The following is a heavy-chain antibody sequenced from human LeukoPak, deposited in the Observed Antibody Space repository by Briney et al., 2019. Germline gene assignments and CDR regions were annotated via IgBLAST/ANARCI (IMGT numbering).Heavy chain of an antibody. D-gene: IGHD3-22*01. J-gene: IGHJ6*03. CDR1: GGSISSGEYH. CDR3: ARRIGSGYYSYYYYYMDV. V-gene: IGHV4-30-4*08. Sequence: PSETLSLTCTVSGGSISSGEYHWSWVRQPPGKGLEGFVYHFYSESNYYTPSLKSRVTISVDTSKNQFSLELSSVTAADTAVYYCARRIGSGYYSYYYYYMDVWGKGTTVTVSS. CDR2: HFYSESN.